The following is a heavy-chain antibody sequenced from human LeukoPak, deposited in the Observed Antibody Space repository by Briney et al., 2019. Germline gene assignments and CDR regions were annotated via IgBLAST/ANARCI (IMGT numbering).Heavy chain of an antibody. D-gene: IGHD2-15*01. V-gene: IGHV3-48*01. Sequence: GGSLRLSCAASGFTFSSYSMNWLRQAPGKGLEWVSYISSSSSIIYYADSVKGRFTISRDNAKNSLYLQMNSLRAEDTAVYYCAKCLHERKCSYFDYWGQGTLVTVSS. CDR2: ISSSSSII. CDR1: GFTFSSYS. CDR3: AKCLHERKCSYFDY. J-gene: IGHJ4*02.